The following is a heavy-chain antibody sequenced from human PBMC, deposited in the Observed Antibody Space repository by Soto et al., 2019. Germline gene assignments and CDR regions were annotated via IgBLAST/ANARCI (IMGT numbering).Heavy chain of an antibody. V-gene: IGHV1-69*02. Sequence: QVQLVQSGAEVKKPGSSVKVSCKASGGTFSSYTISWVRQAPGQGLEWMGRIIPILGIANYAQKFQGRVTITADKSTSTAYMELSSLRSDDTAVYYCASFAGLMGMDVWGHGTTVTVSS. J-gene: IGHJ6*02. CDR1: GGTFSSYT. CDR3: ASFAGLMGMDV. CDR2: IIPILGIA. D-gene: IGHD3-16*01.